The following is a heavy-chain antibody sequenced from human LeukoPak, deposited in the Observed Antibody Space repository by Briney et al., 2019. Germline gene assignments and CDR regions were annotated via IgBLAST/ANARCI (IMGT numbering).Heavy chain of an antibody. CDR3: ARDYCSSTSCLGGY. V-gene: IGHV1-3*01. CDR2: INAGNGNT. CDR1: GYTFTSYA. D-gene: IGHD2-2*01. Sequence: ASVKVSCKASGYTFTSYAMHWVRQAPGQRLEWMGWINAGNGNTKYSQKFQGRVTITRDTSASTAYMELSSLRSDDTAVYYCARDYCSSTSCLGGYWGQGTLDTVSS. J-gene: IGHJ4*02.